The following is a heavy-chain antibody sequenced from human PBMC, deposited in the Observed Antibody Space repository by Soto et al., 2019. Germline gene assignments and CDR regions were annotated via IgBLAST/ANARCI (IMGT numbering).Heavy chain of an antibody. D-gene: IGHD3-22*01. V-gene: IGHV4-31*03. CDR3: ARNIGSSGYHAMDSGMDV. CDR1: GGSISSGGYY. J-gene: IGHJ6*02. CDR2: IYYSGST. Sequence: PSETLSLTSTVSGGSISSGGYYWSWIRQHPGKGLEWIGYIYYSGSTYYNPSLKSRVTISVDTSKNQFSLKLSSVTAADTAVYYCARNIGSSGYHAMDSGMDVWGQGTTVTVSS.